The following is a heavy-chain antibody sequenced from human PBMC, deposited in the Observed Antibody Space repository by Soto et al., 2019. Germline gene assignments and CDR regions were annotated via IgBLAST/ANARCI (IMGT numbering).Heavy chain of an antibody. CDR2: ISSSSSYI. J-gene: IGHJ6*02. V-gene: IGHV3-21*01. CDR3: ARDSVEYYYGMDV. Sequence: GDLSLSCAASGFTFNCYSLKLFLPAPGEGLEWVSSISSSSSYIYYADSVKGRFTITRDNAKNSLYLQMNRLRAEDTAVYYCARDSVEYYYGMDVWGQGTTVTVSS. CDR1: GFTFNCYS.